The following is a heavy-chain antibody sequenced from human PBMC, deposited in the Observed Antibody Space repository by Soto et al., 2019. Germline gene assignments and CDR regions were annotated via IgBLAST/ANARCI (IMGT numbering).Heavy chain of an antibody. Sequence: GGSLRLSCAASGFTFSNYAMNWVRQAPGKGLEWVSTISDSGASTYYADSVKGRFTISRDNSKNTLYLQMNSLRAEDTAVHYCAKAGVRGIISYYYMDVWGKGTTVTVSS. V-gene: IGHV3-23*01. CDR3: AKAGVRGIISYYYMDV. CDR2: ISDSGAST. J-gene: IGHJ6*03. CDR1: GFTFSNYA. D-gene: IGHD3-10*01.